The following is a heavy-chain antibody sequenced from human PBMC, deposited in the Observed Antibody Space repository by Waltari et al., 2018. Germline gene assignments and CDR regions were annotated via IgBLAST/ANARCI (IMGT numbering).Heavy chain of an antibody. Sequence: EVQLVQSGAEVRRPGASLLISCQVSGYNISHYWIGWVSQQPGKGLEWMGIMYPGDSDTRYSPSFQGQVTISVDKTIKTAYLQWSSLKASDTATYYCARHRTRSTLYNWFDPWGQGTHVSVSS. CDR3: ARHRTRSTLYNWFDP. D-gene: IGHD2-2*01. J-gene: IGHJ5*02. V-gene: IGHV5-51*01. CDR2: MYPGDSDT. CDR1: GYNISHYW.